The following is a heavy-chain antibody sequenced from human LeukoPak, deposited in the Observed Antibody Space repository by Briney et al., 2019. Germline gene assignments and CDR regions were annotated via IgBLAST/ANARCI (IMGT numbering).Heavy chain of an antibody. J-gene: IGHJ3*02. V-gene: IGHV1-2*02. Sequence: GASVKVSCKASGYTFTGYYMHWVRQAPGQGLEWMGWINPNSGGTNYAQKFQGRVTMTRGTSISTAYMELSRLRSDDTAVYYCARVLIIHDLAGAFDIWGQGTMVTVSS. CDR2: INPNSGGT. D-gene: IGHD6-19*01. CDR3: ARVLIIHDLAGAFDI. CDR1: GYTFTGYY.